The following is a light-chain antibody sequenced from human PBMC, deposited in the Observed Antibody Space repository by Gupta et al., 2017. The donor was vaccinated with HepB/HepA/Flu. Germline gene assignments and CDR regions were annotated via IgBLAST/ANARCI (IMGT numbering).Light chain of an antibody. Sequence: DIQVTQFPSSLSASVGDSVTITCRTSQTIKSFLNWYQHRPGRAPKLLTYSASVLQSGVPARFSGSGSATEFTLTISGLLPEDFATYYCQESFTPHFTFGGGTRVEI. V-gene: IGKV1-39*02. CDR2: SAS. CDR3: QESFTPHFT. CDR1: QTIKSF. J-gene: IGKJ4*01.